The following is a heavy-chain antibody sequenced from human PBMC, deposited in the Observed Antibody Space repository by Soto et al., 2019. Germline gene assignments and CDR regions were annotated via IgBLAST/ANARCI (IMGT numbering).Heavy chain of an antibody. V-gene: IGHV3-48*02. J-gene: IGHJ4*02. CDR2: ISSSSSTI. D-gene: IGHD5-12*01. CDR1: GFTFSSYS. CDR3: ARGRRGDGYTLFDY. Sequence: EVQLVESGGGLVQPGGSLRLSCAASGFTFSSYSMNWVRQAPGKGLEWVSYISSSSSTIYYADSVKGRFTISRDNAKNSLYLQMNSLRDEHTAVYYCARGRRGDGYTLFDYWGQGTLVTVSS.